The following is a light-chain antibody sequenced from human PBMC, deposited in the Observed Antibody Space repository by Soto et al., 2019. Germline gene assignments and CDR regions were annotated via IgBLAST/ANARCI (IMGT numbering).Light chain of an antibody. Sequence: MTQSPYTLSASPGDRVTLSCRASQNVHSDLAWYQQKPGQAPKLVIYDTSSRESDIPVRFSGGGSGAEFILTISSLQAEDFAVYYCQQYNNSPHTFGGGTKVEIK. CDR2: DTS. V-gene: IGKV3-15*01. CDR3: QQYNNSPHT. J-gene: IGKJ4*01. CDR1: QNVHSD.